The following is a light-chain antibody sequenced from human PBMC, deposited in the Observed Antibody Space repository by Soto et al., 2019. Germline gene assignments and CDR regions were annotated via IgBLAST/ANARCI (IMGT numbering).Light chain of an antibody. CDR3: QHYNNWPRT. CDR1: QSVAGN. CDR2: GAS. V-gene: IGKV3-15*01. J-gene: IGKJ1*01. Sequence: EIVMTQSPATLSVSPGERATLSCRASQSVAGNLAWYQQKPGQAPRRLIYGASTRPTGIPARFSGSGSGTEFTLTISSLQSEDFAVYYCQHYNNWPRTFGQGTKVEIK.